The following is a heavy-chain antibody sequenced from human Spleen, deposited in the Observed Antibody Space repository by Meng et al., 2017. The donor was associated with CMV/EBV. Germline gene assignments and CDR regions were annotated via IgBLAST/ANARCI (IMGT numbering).Heavy chain of an antibody. CDR2: INHSGST. CDR3: ARAGYCSGGSCYINAFDI. J-gene: IGHJ3*02. Sequence: SETLSLTCAVYGGSFSGYSWSWIRQPPGKVLEWIGEINHSGSTNYNQSLKSRVTISVDTSKNQFSLKLSSVTAADTAVYYCARAGYCSGGSCYINAFDIWGQGTMVTVSS. D-gene: IGHD2-15*01. CDR1: GGSFSGYS. V-gene: IGHV4-34*01.